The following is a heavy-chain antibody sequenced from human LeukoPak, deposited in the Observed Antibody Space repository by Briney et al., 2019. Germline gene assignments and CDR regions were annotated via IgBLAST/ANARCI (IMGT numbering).Heavy chain of an antibody. CDR1: GFTFSSYW. D-gene: IGHD6-13*01. CDR3: ARDGHSSSWYVRHYYYGMDV. J-gene: IGHJ6*02. V-gene: IGHV3-7*04. Sequence: GGSLRLSCAASGFTFSSYWMSWVRQAPGKGLEWVANIKQDGSEKYYVDSVKGRFTISRDNAKNSLYLQMNSLRAEDTAVYYCARDGHSSSWYVRHYYYGMDVWGQGTTVTVSS. CDR2: IKQDGSEK.